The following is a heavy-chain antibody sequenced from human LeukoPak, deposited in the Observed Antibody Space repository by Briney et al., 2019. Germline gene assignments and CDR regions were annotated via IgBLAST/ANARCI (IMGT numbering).Heavy chain of an antibody. CDR3: ANTYYAFWSGSF. D-gene: IGHD3-3*01. V-gene: IGHV3-30*02. J-gene: IGHJ4*02. CDR2: IWYDGSNQ. Sequence: GGSLRLSCAASGFTYGSYGMHWVRQAPGKGLEWVAHIWYDGSNQYYADSVKGRFTISRDNSKNTVYLQMNSLRAEDTAVYYCANTYYAFWSGSFWGQGTLVTVSS. CDR1: GFTYGSYG.